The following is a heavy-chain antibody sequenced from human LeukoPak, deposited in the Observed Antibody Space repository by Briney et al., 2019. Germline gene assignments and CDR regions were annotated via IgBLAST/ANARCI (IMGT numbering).Heavy chain of an antibody. D-gene: IGHD3-10*01. CDR2: INPNSGGT. V-gene: IGHV1-2*02. CDR3: ARGRGSGSYYIAHEPLGY. Sequence: ASVKVSCKASGYTFTGYYMHWVRQAPGQGLEWMGWINPNSGGTNYAQKFQGRVTMTRDTSTSTVYMELSSLRSEDTAVYYCARGRGSGSYYIAHEPLGYWGQGTLVTVSS. CDR1: GYTFTGYY. J-gene: IGHJ4*02.